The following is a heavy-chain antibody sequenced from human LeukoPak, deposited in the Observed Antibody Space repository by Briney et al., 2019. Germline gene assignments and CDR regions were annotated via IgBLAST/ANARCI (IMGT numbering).Heavy chain of an antibody. CDR2: IYYSGST. J-gene: IGHJ6*03. CDR1: GGSISSGGYY. V-gene: IGHV4-31*03. D-gene: IGHD5-18*01. Sequence: SETPSLTCTVSGGSISSGGYYWSWIRQHPGKGLEWIGYIYYSGSTYHNPSLKSRVTISVDTSKNQFSLKLSSVTAADTAVYYCARAARGNGTLWNYYYYMDVWGKGTTVTVSS. CDR3: ARAARGNGTLWNYYYYMDV.